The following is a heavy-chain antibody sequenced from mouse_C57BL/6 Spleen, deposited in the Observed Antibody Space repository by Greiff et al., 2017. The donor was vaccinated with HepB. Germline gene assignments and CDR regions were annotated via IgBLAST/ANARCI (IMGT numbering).Heavy chain of an antibody. CDR2: IRNKANGYTT. CDR3: ARYDDYGSNAMDY. J-gene: IGHJ4*01. Sequence: EVQRVESGGGLVQPGGSLSLSCAASGFTFTDYYMSWVRQPPGKALEWLGFIRNKANGYTTEYSASVKGRFTISRDNSQSILYLQMNALRAEDSATYYCARYDDYGSNAMDYWGQGTSVTVSS. V-gene: IGHV7-3*01. D-gene: IGHD2-4*01. CDR1: GFTFTDYY.